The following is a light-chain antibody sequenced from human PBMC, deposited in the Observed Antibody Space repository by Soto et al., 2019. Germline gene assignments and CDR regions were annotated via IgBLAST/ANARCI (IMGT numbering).Light chain of an antibody. V-gene: IGKV1-39*01. Sequence: DIQMTQSPSSLSASVGDRVTITCRASQSISSYLNWYQQKPVIAPKLLIYAASSLQSVVPSRFSGSGSGTDFTLTISSLQPEDFATYYCQQSYSTPLTFGGGTKVDIK. CDR3: QQSYSTPLT. CDR2: AAS. CDR1: QSISSY. J-gene: IGKJ4*01.